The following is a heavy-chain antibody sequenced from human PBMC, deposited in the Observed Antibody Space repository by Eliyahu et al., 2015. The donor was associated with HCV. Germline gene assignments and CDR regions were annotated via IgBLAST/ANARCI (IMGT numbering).Heavy chain of an antibody. V-gene: IGHV3-33*01. CDR1: GFTFSNYG. Sequence: QVQLVESGGGVVQPGGSLRLSCXASGFTFSNYGIPWVRQXPGKGLXWVAVIWYDGSNEYYADSVKGRFTISRDNSKNTVFLHMSSLRAEDSAVYYCARDQDAYNPLAYFFFWGQGTLVTVSS. CDR2: IWYDGSNE. D-gene: IGHD5-24*01. CDR3: ARDQDAYNPLAYFFF. J-gene: IGHJ4*02.